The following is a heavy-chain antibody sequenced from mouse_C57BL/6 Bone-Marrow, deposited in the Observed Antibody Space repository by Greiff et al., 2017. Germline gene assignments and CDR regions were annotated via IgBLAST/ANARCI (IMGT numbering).Heavy chain of an antibody. V-gene: IGHV1-55*01. Sequence: QVQLQQPGAELVKPGASVKMSCKASGYTFTSYWITWVKQRPGQGLEWIGDIYPGSGSTNYNEKFKSKATLTVDTSSSTAYMQLSSLTSEDSAVYYCARGYYYGSSGAYWGQGTLVTVSA. CDR3: ARGYYYGSSGAY. D-gene: IGHD1-1*01. J-gene: IGHJ3*01. CDR2: IYPGSGST. CDR1: GYTFTSYW.